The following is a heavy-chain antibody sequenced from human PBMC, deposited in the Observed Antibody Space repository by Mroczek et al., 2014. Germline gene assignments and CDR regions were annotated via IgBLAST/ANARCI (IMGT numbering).Heavy chain of an antibody. D-gene: IGHD3-22*01. J-gene: IGHJ6*02. CDR2: ISYDGSNK. CDR3: AKDLQYYYDSSGYFGMDV. CDR1: GFTFSSYG. Sequence: QVQLVQSGGGVVQPGRSLRLSCAASGFTFSSYGMHWVRQAPGKGLEWVAVISYDGSNKYYADSVKGRFTISRDNSKNTLYLQMNSLRAEDTAVYYCAKDLQYYYDSSGYFGMDVWGQGTTVTRLL. V-gene: IGHV3-30*18.